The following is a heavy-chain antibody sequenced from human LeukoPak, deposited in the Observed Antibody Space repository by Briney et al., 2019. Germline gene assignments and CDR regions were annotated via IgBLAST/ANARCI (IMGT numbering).Heavy chain of an antibody. D-gene: IGHD6-13*01. V-gene: IGHV3-72*01. J-gene: IGHJ4*02. CDR1: GFTFSDHY. CDR2: TRNKAKSYTT. CDR3: ARGPLIAAAGTW. Sequence: GGSLRLSCAAAGFTFSDHYMDWVRQAPGKGLEWVGRTRNKAKSYTTAYAASVEGRFTISRDNSRNSVFLQMNSLKTEDTAVYYCARGPLIAAAGTWWGQGTLVTVSS.